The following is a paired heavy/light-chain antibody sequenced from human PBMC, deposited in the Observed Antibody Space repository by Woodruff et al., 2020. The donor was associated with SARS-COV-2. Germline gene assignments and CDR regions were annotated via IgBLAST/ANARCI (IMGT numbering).Light chain of an antibody. CDR3: QQYDNSPPWT. Sequence: EIVLTQSPGTLSLSPGERATLSCRASQSVSSSYLAWYQQKPGRAPRLLIYGASSRATGVPDRFSGSGSGTDFTLTISRLEPEDFAIYYCQQYDNSPPWTFGQGTKVEI. V-gene: IGKV3-20*01. CDR1: QSVSSSY. CDR2: GAS. J-gene: IGKJ1*01.
Heavy chain of an antibody. Sequence: EVQLLETGGDLVQPGRSLRLSCAASGFTFDSYAMSWVRQAPGKGLEWVSIISGDGGDTQYADSVKGRFTITRDNSKNMLYLQMHGLTAEDTALYYCAKGRGPYCDGACSSRILDYWGQGTLLAVSS. J-gene: IGHJ4*02. CDR1: GFTFDSYA. CDR2: ISGDGGDT. CDR3: AKGRGPYCDGACSSRILDY. D-gene: IGHD2-21*02. V-gene: IGHV3-23*01.